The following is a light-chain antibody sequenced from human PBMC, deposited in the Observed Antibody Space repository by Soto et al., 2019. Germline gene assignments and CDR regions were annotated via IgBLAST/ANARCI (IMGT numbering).Light chain of an antibody. CDR3: QQYNGFPYT. J-gene: IGKJ2*01. Sequence: DIQMTQSPSTLSASVGDRVTITCRASQSISTWLAWYQQKPGKAPKLLIYKASSLKGGVPSRFSGSASGTEFTLTISSLQPDDFATYYCQQYNGFPYTFGQGTKLEIK. CDR2: KAS. V-gene: IGKV1-5*03. CDR1: QSISTW.